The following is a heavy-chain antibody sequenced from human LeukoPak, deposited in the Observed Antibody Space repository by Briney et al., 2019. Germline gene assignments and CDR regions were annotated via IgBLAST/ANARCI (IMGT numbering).Heavy chain of an antibody. D-gene: IGHD2-21*02. CDR1: GFTFRRYA. V-gene: IGHV3-23*01. J-gene: IGHJ3*02. CDR2: ISGSGSST. CDR3: ARDRGVTPGFPFDN. Sequence: GGSETLFCAPSGFTFRRYAMSWVRQAPGEGLEWVSAISGSGSSTYSADSVKGRFTISRDNSKNTLYLQMNSLRAEDTAVYYCARDRGVTPGFPFDNWGQGTMVTVSS.